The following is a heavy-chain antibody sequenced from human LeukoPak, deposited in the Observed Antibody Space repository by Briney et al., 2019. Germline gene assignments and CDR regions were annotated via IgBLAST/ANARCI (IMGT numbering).Heavy chain of an antibody. CDR3: ARSYYYDSSGYSFDY. V-gene: IGHV4-59*01. CDR1: GGSISSYY. CDR2: IYYSGST. J-gene: IGHJ4*02. Sequence: SETLSLTCTVSGGSISSYYWSWIRQPPGKGLEWIGYIYYSGSTNYNPAPKSRVTISVDTSKKQFSLKLSSVTAADTAVYYCARSYYYDSSGYSFDYWGQGTLVTVSS. D-gene: IGHD3-22*01.